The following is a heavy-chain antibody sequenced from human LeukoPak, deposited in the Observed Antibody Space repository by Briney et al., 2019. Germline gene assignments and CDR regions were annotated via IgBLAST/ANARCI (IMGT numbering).Heavy chain of an antibody. CDR2: ITGRSDKT. J-gene: IGHJ4*02. CDR1: GFTFNKYD. Sequence: GGSLRLSCAASGFTFNKYDMTWARQAPGKGLEWVSTITGRSDKTYYTDSVKGRFVASRDNSKDTLYLQMNSLRAEDTALYYCAKGGWLDDLGQGALVTVSS. D-gene: IGHD6-19*01. V-gene: IGHV3-23*01. CDR3: AKGGWLDD.